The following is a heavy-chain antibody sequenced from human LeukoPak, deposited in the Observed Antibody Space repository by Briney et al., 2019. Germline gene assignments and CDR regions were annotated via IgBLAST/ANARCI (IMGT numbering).Heavy chain of an antibody. CDR3: AKLKISPRHYMDV. D-gene: IGHD3-9*01. V-gene: IGHV3-48*03. CDR1: GFTFSSYE. Sequence: GGSLRLSCAASGFTFSSYEMNWVRQAPGKGLEWVSYISSSGSTIYYADSVKGRFTISRDNSKNTLYLQMNSLRAEDTAVYYCAKLKISPRHYMDVWGKGTTVTISS. CDR2: ISSSGSTI. J-gene: IGHJ6*03.